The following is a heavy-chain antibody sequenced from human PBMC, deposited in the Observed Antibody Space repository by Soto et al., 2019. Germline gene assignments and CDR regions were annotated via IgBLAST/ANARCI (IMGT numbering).Heavy chain of an antibody. CDR1: GFTLSGSA. CDR2: IRSKTHSYAT. J-gene: IGHJ4*02. Sequence: EVQLVESGGGLVQPGESLKLSCAASGFTLSGSAVHWVRQASGKGLEWVGRIRSKTHSYATEYIASVKGRFTMSRYDSNNTAYLQMNGLKTDDTDVYYCTRSGGSYSFGYWGQGTLVTVSS. V-gene: IGHV3-73*02. CDR3: TRSGGSYSFGY. D-gene: IGHD1-26*01.